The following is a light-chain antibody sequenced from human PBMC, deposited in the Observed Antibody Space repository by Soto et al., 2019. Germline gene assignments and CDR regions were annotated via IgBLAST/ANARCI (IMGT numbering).Light chain of an antibody. CDR2: GAS. V-gene: IGKV3-20*01. CDR1: QNVDSNY. J-gene: IGKJ1*01. CDR3: QQYGSLSWT. Sequence: EIVLTQSPRHLSLSPGERATLSSRVSQNVDSNYLAWYQQKPGQAPRIIIFGASGRATGIPDRFSGSGSGTDFTLTISRLEPEDFAVYYCQQYGSLSWTFGQGTKVDIK.